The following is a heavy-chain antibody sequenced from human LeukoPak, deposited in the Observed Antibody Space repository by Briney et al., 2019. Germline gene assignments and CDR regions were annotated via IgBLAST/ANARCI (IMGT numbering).Heavy chain of an antibody. CDR3: ASMESSGGYDIFTGYLFSDY. CDR2: IYSGGST. CDR1: GFTVSSNY. J-gene: IGHJ4*02. D-gene: IGHD3-9*01. Sequence: GGSLRLSCAASGFTVSSNYMSWVRQAPGKGLEWVSVIYSGGSTYYADSVKGRFTISRDNSKNTLYLQMNSLRAEDTAVYYCASMESSGGYDIFTGYLFSDYWGQGTLVTVSS. V-gene: IGHV3-66*01.